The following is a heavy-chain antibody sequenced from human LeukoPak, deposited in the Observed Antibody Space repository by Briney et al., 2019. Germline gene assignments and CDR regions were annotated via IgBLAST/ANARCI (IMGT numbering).Heavy chain of an antibody. V-gene: IGHV3-7*01. CDR3: AKDWGEWELLPYYFDH. CDR1: GFTFTTYW. Sequence: PGGSLRLSCAASGFTFTTYWMTWVRQAPGKGLEWVANINQDGSEKYFVDSVKGRFTISRDNSKNTLYLQMNTLRAEDTAFYFCAKDWGEWELLPYYFDHWGQGTLVTVSS. D-gene: IGHD1-26*01. CDR2: INQDGSEK. J-gene: IGHJ4*02.